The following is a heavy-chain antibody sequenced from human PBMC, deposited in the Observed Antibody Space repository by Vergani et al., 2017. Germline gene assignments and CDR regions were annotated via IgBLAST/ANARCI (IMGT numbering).Heavy chain of an antibody. D-gene: IGHD6-13*01. CDR1: GGTFSSYA. CDR2: IIPIFGTA. Sequence: QVQLVQSGAEVKKPGSSVKVSCKASGGTFSSYAISWVRQAPGQGLEWMGGIIPIFGTANYAQKFQGRVTMTEDTSTDTAYMELSSLRSEDTAVYYCATRGRYSSSWYGFWFDPWGQGTLVTVSS. J-gene: IGHJ5*02. V-gene: IGHV1-69*14. CDR3: ATRGRYSSSWYGFWFDP.